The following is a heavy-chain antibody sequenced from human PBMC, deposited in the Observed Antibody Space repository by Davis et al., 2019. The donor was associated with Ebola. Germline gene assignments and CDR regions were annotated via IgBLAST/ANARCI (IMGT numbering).Heavy chain of an antibody. CDR1: GFTFSNYG. CDR2: IGGSDGRT. D-gene: IGHD6-13*01. CDR3: AKGGSSWSRFDY. Sequence: GGSLRLSCEGSGFTFSNYGMSWVRQAPGKGLEWVSAIGGSDGRTYYADSAKGRFTISRDNSKNTLYLQMNSLRSDDTALYYCAKGGSSWSRFDYWGRGTLVTVSA. J-gene: IGHJ4*02. V-gene: IGHV3-23*01.